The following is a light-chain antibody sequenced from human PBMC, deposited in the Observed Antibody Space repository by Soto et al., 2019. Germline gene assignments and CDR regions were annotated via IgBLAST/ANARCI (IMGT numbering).Light chain of an antibody. V-gene: IGLV2-11*01. Sequence: QSVLTQPRSVSGSPGQSVTISCTRTSSDVANYKYVSWYQQHPGKAPKIMIYDVNKRPSGVPYRFNASKSDNMASLTISGLRAEDEADYYCREYSAGISLLVFGSGTKVTVL. CDR3: REYSAGISLLV. CDR2: DVN. CDR1: SSDVANYKY. J-gene: IGLJ1*01.